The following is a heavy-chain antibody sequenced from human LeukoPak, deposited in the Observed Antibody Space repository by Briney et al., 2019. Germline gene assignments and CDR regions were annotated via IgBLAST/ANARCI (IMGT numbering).Heavy chain of an antibody. D-gene: IGHD3-10*01. CDR2: IYPGDSDT. J-gene: IGHJ6*04. V-gene: IGHV5-51*01. Sequence: GESLKISCKGSGYSFTSYWIGWVRQMPGKGLEWMGIIYPGDSDTGYGPSFQGQVTISADKSISTAYLQWSSLKASDTAMYYCARGSYYYGSGSYAYYGMDVWGKGTTVTVSS. CDR1: GYSFTSYW. CDR3: ARGSYYYGSGSYAYYGMDV.